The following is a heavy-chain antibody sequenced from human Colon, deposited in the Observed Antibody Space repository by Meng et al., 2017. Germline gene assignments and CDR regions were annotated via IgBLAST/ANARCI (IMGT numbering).Heavy chain of an antibody. CDR3: ARFYGSGTFEVHDY. Sequence: VRLQEPGPGLVRPSETLSLTCNVSGGSVSSASYYWSWIRQPPGKGLEWIGLIHYSGSRNYNPSLKSRVTMSVDTSKNQVSLRLTSVTAADTAVYYCARFYGSGTFEVHDYWGQGTLVTASS. D-gene: IGHD3-10*01. CDR1: GGSVSSASYY. V-gene: IGHV4-61*01. CDR2: IHYSGSR. J-gene: IGHJ4*02.